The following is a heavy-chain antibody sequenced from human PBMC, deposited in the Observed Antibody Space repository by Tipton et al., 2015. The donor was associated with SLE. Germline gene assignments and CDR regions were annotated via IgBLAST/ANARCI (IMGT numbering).Heavy chain of an antibody. D-gene: IGHD6-19*01. CDR1: GYTFTSYG. V-gene: IGHV1-18*04. CDR3: ARDKRISGWYGYYYYYGMDV. J-gene: IGHJ6*02. Sequence: QSGPEVKKPGASVKVSCKASGYTFTSYGISWVRQAPGQGLEWMGWISAYNGNTNYAQKLQGRVTMTTDTSTSTAYMELRNLRSDDTAVYYCARDKRISGWYGYYYYYGMDVWGQGTTVTVSS. CDR2: ISAYNGNT.